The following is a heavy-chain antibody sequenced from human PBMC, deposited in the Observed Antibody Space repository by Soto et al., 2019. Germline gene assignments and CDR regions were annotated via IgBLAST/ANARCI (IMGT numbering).Heavy chain of an antibody. CDR1: GFTFSSYA. Sequence: GGSLILSCSSSGFTFSSYAMHWVRQAPGKGLEYVSAISSNGGSTYYADSVKGRFTISRDNSKNTLYLQMNSLRAEDTAVYYCAKPFGGDDFWSGYYEYYYYYYGMDVWGQGTTVTVSS. D-gene: IGHD3-3*01. V-gene: IGHV3-64*04. CDR2: ISSNGGST. CDR3: AKPFGGDDFWSGYYEYYYYYYGMDV. J-gene: IGHJ6*02.